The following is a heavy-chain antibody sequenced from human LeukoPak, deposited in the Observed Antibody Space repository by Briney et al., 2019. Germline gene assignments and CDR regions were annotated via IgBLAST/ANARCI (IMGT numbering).Heavy chain of an antibody. V-gene: IGHV3-23*01. J-gene: IGHJ5*02. Sequence: QSGGSLRLSCAASGFSFSSFAMTWVRQAPGKGLEWVSSITGGHYATYNTDSVKGRFTISRDNAKNTLYLQMNRLRADDTAIYYCTKDPNGDYIGAFDPWGQGTLVTVSS. CDR2: ITGGHYAT. CDR1: GFSFSSFA. D-gene: IGHD4-17*01. CDR3: TKDPNGDYIGAFDP.